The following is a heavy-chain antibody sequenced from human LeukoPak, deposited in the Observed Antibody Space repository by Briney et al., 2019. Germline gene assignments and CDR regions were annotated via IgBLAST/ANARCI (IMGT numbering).Heavy chain of an antibody. D-gene: IGHD3-10*01. V-gene: IGHV4-38-2*01. CDR1: GHSISTGYY. Sequence: PSETLSLTCAVSGHSISTGYYWGWIRQPPGKGLEWIGSMTHNRGTYYNPSLKSRVTISTDTSKNQISLRLTSVTAADTAVYYCASYYASGVSAYNYYGMDVWGKGTTVTVSS. CDR2: MTHNRGT. CDR3: ASYYASGVSAYNYYGMDV. J-gene: IGHJ6*04.